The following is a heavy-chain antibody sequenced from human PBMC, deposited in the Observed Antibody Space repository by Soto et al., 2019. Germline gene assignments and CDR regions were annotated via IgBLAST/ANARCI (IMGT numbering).Heavy chain of an antibody. J-gene: IGHJ4*02. CDR3: ASHPRDSSGYWYYFDY. CDR1: GFTFSSYS. Sequence: EVQLVESGGGLVKPGGSLRLSCAASGFTFSSYSMNWVRQAPGKGLEWVSSISSSSSYIYYADSVKGRFTISRDNAKNXLDLQMNSLRAEDTAVYYCASHPRDSSGYWYYFDYWGQGTLVTVSS. CDR2: ISSSSSYI. D-gene: IGHD3-22*01. V-gene: IGHV3-21*01.